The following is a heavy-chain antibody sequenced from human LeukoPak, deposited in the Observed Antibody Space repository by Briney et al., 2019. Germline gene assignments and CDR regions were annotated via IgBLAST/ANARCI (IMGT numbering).Heavy chain of an antibody. D-gene: IGHD1-26*01. V-gene: IGHV4-39*07. J-gene: IGHJ5*02. Sequence: SETLSLTCTVSGGSISSSSYYWGWIRQPPGKGLEWIGSIYYSGSTYYNPSLKSRVTISVDTSKNQFSLKLSSVTAADTAVYYCARNNKWDWFDPWGQGTLVTVSS. CDR3: ARNNKWDWFDP. CDR2: IYYSGST. CDR1: GGSISSSSYY.